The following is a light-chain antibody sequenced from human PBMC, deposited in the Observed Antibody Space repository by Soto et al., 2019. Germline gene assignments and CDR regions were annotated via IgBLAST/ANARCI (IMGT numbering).Light chain of an antibody. J-gene: IGKJ1*01. Sequence: EIELTQSPATLSLSPGERATLSCRASQSISSSLAWYQQKPGQAPKLLIYGASSRDTGIPDRFSGSGSGTDFTLTISSLQPDDFATYYCQQYNSYSRTFGQGTKVDIK. CDR1: QSISSS. V-gene: IGKV3D-15*01. CDR3: QQYNSYSRT. CDR2: GAS.